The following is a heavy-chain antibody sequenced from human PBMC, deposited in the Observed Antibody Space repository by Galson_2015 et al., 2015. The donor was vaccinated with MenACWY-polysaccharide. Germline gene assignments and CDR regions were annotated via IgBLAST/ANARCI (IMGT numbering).Heavy chain of an antibody. Sequence: PRLSCAASEFTFTSDDMNWFRQAPGKGLDWVSAISGGGTYYADSVKGRFTISRDNSKSTLYLQMNSLRVEDTAVYYCAKRGGAQKVPGYGYCRDVWAPGPTVPASS. CDR3: AKRGGAQKVPGYGYCRDV. CDR2: ISGGGT. CDR1: EFTFTSDD. V-gene: IGHV3-23*01. J-gene: IGHJ6*02. D-gene: IGHD3-9*01.